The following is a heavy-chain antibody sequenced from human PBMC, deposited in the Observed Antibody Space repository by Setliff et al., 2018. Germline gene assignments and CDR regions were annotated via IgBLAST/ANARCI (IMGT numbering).Heavy chain of an antibody. Sequence: SGTLSLTCNVSGGSISSYSWSWIRQAPGKGLEWIGYLYYSGNTNYNPSLKSRVTISGDTSQNYFSLKLTSVTEADTAVYYCARGPPGYYYYMNVWGQGTTVTVSS. J-gene: IGHJ6*03. CDR3: ARGPPGYYYYMNV. CDR2: LYYSGNT. CDR1: GGSISSYS. V-gene: IGHV4-59*01.